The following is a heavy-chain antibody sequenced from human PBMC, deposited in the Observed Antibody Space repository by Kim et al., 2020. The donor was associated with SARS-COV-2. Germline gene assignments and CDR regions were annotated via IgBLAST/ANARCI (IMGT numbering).Heavy chain of an antibody. J-gene: IGHJ5*02. D-gene: IGHD3-9*01. CDR3: ERGNYYDILTGVFDP. CDR1: GFIFSHYG. CDR2: ISFNGMNK. Sequence: GGSLRLSCAASGFIFSHYGINWVRRAPGKGLEWLAFISFNGMNKYYAESLNGRFAVSRDDSQSTVYLELNTLRDEDTAVYYCERGNYYDILTGVFDPWGQGTPVIVSS. V-gene: IGHV3-30*03.